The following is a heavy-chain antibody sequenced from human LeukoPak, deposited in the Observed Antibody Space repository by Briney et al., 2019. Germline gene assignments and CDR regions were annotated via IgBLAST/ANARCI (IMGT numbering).Heavy chain of an antibody. CDR2: IQNDEIDK. CDR1: GFTFSAYG. J-gene: IGHJ4*02. D-gene: IGHD4-23*01. V-gene: IGHV3-30*02. Sequence: GGSLRLSCAASGFTFSAYGMHWVRQAPGKGLEWVAFIQNDEIDKFYADSVKGRFTISRDNSKNTLYLQMNSLRTEDTAVYYCAKERKLLPFDCWGQGTLVTVSS. CDR3: AKERKLLPFDC.